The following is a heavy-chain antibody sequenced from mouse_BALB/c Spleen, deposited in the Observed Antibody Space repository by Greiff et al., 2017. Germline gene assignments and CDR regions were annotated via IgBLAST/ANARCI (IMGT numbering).Heavy chain of an antibody. Sequence: QVQLMQSGPGLVQPSQSLSITCTVSGFSFTSYGVHWVRQSPGKGLEWLGVIWSGGSTDYNAAFISRLSISKDNSKSQVFFKMSSLQADDTAIYYCATHYDGYCVGAMDYWGQGTSVTVSS. CDR3: ATHYDGYCVGAMDY. CDR2: IWSGGST. D-gene: IGHD2-3*01. V-gene: IGHV2-4-1*01. CDR1: GFSFTSYG. J-gene: IGHJ4*01.